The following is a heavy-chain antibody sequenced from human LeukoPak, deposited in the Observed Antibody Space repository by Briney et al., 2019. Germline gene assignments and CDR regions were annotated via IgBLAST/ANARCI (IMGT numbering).Heavy chain of an antibody. CDR2: ISGSGGSS. CDR1: GFTFRSYA. D-gene: IGHD5-24*01. V-gene: IGHV3-23*01. J-gene: IGHJ4*02. CDR3: TRVGYIDEGIDY. Sequence: PGGSLRLSCAASGFTFRSYAMSWVRQAPGKGLEWVSAISGSGGSSSYVDSVKGRFTISRDNSKNTLHLQMNSLRAEDTAIYYCTRVGYIDEGIDYWGQGTLVTVSS.